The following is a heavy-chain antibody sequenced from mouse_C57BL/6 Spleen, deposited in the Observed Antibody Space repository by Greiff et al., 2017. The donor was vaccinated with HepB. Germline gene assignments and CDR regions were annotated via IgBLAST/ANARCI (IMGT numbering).Heavy chain of an antibody. CDR2: INPSNGGT. J-gene: IGHJ3*01. CDR3: AREVDSNFFAY. V-gene: IGHV1-53*01. Sequence: QVQLQQPGTELVKPGASVKLSCKASGYTFTSYWMHWVKQRPGQGLEWIGNINPSNGGTNYNKKFKCKATMTVDKSSSTAYMQLSSLTSEDSAVYCCAREVDSNFFAYWGQGTLVTVSA. D-gene: IGHD2-5*01. CDR1: GYTFTSYW.